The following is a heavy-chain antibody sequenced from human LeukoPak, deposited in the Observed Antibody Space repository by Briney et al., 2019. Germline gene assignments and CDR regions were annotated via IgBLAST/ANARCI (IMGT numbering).Heavy chain of an antibody. V-gene: IGHV6-1*01. CDR2: TYYRSKWYY. D-gene: IGHD3-22*01. CDR3: ARLSAGSSAQASGDY. J-gene: IGHJ4*02. CDR1: GDSISSKHAA. Sequence: SQTLSLTCAISGDSISSKHAAWNWLRQSPSRGLEWLGRTYYRSKWYYDYAVSLKSRIIINPDTSKSQFSLQLNSVTPEDTAVYYCARLSAGSSAQASGDYWGQGTLVTVSS.